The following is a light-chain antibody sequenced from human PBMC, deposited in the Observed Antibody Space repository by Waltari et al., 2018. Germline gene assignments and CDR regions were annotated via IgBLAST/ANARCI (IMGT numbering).Light chain of an antibody. CDR1: SSDVGGYNS. Sequence: QAALTQPASVSGSPGQSITIPCTGTSSDVGGYNSVSWYQDHPGEAPKVIIYDVSDRPSECAERFSGSKSANRGSLTISGLQAEDEADYYCSAQSSDNVALFGGETTLTVL. CDR2: DVS. CDR3: SAQSSDNVAL. V-gene: IGLV2-14*03. J-gene: IGLJ2*01.